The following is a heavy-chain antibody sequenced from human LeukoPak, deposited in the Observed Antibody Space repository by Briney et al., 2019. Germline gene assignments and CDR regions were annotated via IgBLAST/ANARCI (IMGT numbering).Heavy chain of an antibody. CDR1: GVNLSNYS. CDR3: ARDRGQLFYGDNHYFDY. V-gene: IGHV3-30*01. CDR2: ILYYGNNE. J-gene: IGHJ4*02. D-gene: IGHD4-17*01. Sequence: PGGVPGVSPSAPGVNLSNYSMKWGRQAPGQGGEGVALILYYGNNEYYADSVKGRFTISRDNSKNTLYLQMNSLRAEDTAVYYCARDRGQLFYGDNHYFDYWGQGTLVTVSS.